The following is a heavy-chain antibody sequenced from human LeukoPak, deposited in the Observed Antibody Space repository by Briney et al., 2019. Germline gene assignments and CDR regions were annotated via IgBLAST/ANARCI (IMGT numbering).Heavy chain of an antibody. D-gene: IGHD2/OR15-2a*01. Sequence: GGSLRLSCAASGFTFSSYSMYWVRQAPGKGLEWVSSISSSSYIYYADSVKGRFTISRDNAKNSLYLQMNSLRAEDTAVYYCARGAYGTPPTFFDYWGQGTLVTVSS. J-gene: IGHJ4*02. CDR2: ISSSSYI. CDR3: ARGAYGTPPTFFDY. V-gene: IGHV3-21*01. CDR1: GFTFSSYS.